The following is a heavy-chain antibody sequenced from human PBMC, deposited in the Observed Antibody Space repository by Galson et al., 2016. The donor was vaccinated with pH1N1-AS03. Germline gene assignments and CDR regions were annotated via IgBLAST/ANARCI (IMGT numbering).Heavy chain of an antibody. CDR1: GFTFSTYW. CDR2: MNQGGSER. D-gene: IGHD1-26*01. V-gene: IGHV3-7*01. Sequence: LRLSCAASGFTFSTYWMSWVRQAPGKGLEWVASMNQGGSERYYVDSVKGRFTISRDNAKNSLYLQMNSLRPEDTALYYCARAPPYSGSLYYFYSWGQGALVTVSS. J-gene: IGHJ4*02. CDR3: ARAPPYSGSLYYFYS.